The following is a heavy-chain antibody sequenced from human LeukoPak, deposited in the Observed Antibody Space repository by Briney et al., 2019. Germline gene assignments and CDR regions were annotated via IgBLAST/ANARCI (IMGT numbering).Heavy chain of an antibody. CDR3: ANHLACGSTSCPSFDD. V-gene: IGHV3-21*01. Sequence: GGSLRLSCTASGFTFNTYSMNWARQAPGKGLEWVASISDRGSYIYYTDSVKGRFTITRDNAKNSLYLQMNSLRADDTAVYYCANHLACGSTSCPSFDDWGQGTLVTVSS. J-gene: IGHJ4*02. CDR2: ISDRGSYI. D-gene: IGHD2-2*01. CDR1: GFTFNTYS.